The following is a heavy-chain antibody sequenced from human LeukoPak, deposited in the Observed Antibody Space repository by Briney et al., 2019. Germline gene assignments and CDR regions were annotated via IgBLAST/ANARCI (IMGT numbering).Heavy chain of an antibody. J-gene: IGHJ5*01. CDR1: GFTFRTYW. D-gene: IGHD2-21*02. CDR3: ARDQRCRDSACYSTDFFDS. V-gene: IGHV3-7*01. CDR2: IRGDGGET. Sequence: PGGSLRLSCVASGFTFRTYWMTWVRQAPGKGLEWVAKIRGDGGETSYGDSVKGRFTISRDNADNSIHLQMTGLRADDSAVYFCARDQRCRDSACYSTDFFDSWGQGTLVSVSS.